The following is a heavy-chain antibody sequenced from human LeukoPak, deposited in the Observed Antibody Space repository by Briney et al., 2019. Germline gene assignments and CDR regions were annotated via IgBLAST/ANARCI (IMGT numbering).Heavy chain of an antibody. CDR3: ARSYYDSSGIDY. J-gene: IGHJ4*02. CDR2: LYPSGGDT. V-gene: IGHV1-46*01. D-gene: IGHD3-22*01. CDR1: GYTFTSYY. Sequence: ASVKVSCKASGYTFTSYYMHWVRQAPGQGHEWMGVLYPSGGDTTYAQKFQGRLTLTRDTSTTTANMELSSLRFEDTAVYYCARSYYDSSGIDYWGQGTLVTVSS.